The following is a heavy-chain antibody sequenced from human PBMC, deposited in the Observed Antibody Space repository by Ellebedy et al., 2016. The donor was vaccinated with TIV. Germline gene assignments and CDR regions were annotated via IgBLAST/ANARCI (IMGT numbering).Heavy chain of an antibody. Sequence: ASVKVSCKASGGTFSSDALSWVRQAPGQGLEWMGAIIPMYGPGNYAQKFQGRVTISADESTSTAYMELSSLRSEDTAVYYCARGHDYIWGSYRLPDYWGQGTLVTVSS. D-gene: IGHD3-16*02. CDR3: ARGHDYIWGSYRLPDY. J-gene: IGHJ4*02. V-gene: IGHV1-69*13. CDR2: IIPMYGPG. CDR1: GGTFSSDA.